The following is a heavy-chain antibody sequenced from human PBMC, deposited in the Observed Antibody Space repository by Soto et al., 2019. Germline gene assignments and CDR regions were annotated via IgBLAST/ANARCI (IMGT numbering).Heavy chain of an antibody. V-gene: IGHV1-69*01. CDR1: GGTFSGYA. J-gene: IGHJ2*01. D-gene: IGHD2-8*01. Sequence: QVQLVQSGAEVKKPGSSVKVSCKASGGTFSGYAISWVRQAPGQGLEWMGGIIPIFGTANYAQKFQGRVTITADESTSTAYMELSSLRSEDTAVYYCARDPGYCTNGVCRQYWYFDLWGRGTLVTVSS. CDR2: IIPIFGTA. CDR3: ARDPGYCTNGVCRQYWYFDL.